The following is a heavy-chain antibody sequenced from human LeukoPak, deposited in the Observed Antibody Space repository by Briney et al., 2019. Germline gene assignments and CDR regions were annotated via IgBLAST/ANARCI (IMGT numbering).Heavy chain of an antibody. Sequence: GSSVKVSCKTSGGTFTSYAITWGRQAPGKGREWMCKIIPISRTTIYSPKFQRRVTFPADESTSTAYMELSSLRSEDTALYYCARKLRLGGNWFDPWGQGTLVTVSS. V-gene: IGHV1-69*15. CDR2: IIPISRTT. CDR3: ARKLRLGGNWFDP. J-gene: IGHJ5*02. CDR1: GGTFTSYA. D-gene: IGHD1-26*01.